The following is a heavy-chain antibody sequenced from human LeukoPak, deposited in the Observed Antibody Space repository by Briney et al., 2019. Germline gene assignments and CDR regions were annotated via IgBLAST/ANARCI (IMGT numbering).Heavy chain of an antibody. Sequence: SETLSLTCAVYGGSFSGYYWSWIRQPPGKGLEWIGEINHSGSTNYNPSLKSRVTISVDTSKNQFSLKLSSVTAADTAVYYCARGSSLYYDSSGYYKARWFDPWGQGTLVTVSS. D-gene: IGHD3-22*01. CDR1: GGSFSGYY. V-gene: IGHV4-34*01. J-gene: IGHJ5*02. CDR3: ARGSSLYYDSSGYYKARWFDP. CDR2: INHSGST.